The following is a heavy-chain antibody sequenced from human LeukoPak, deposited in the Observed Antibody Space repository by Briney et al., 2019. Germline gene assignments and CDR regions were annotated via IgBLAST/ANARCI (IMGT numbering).Heavy chain of an antibody. J-gene: IGHJ2*01. V-gene: IGHV3-74*01. CDR1: GFIFSNYW. D-gene: IGHD1-26*01. CDR3: ARVGQGEWYFDL. Sequence: GGSLRLSCAASGFIFSNYWMHWVRQAPGKGLVWVSRIKTDGSTITYADSVKGRFTISRDNAMNTLYLQMNSLGAEDTAVYYCARVGQGEWYFDLWGRGTLVTVSS. CDR2: IKTDGSTI.